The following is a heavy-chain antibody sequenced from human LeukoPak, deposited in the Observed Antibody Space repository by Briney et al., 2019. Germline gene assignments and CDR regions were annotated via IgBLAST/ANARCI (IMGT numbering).Heavy chain of an antibody. Sequence: GGSLRLSCAASGFTFSSYSMNWVRQAPGKGLEWVSSISSSSSYIYYADSVKGRFTISRDNAKNSLYLQMNSLRAEDTAVYYCASLGYCSSTSYFHWGQGTLVTVSS. CDR3: ASLGYCSSTSYFH. CDR1: GFTFSSYS. CDR2: ISSSSSYI. J-gene: IGHJ4*02. V-gene: IGHV3-21*01. D-gene: IGHD2-2*01.